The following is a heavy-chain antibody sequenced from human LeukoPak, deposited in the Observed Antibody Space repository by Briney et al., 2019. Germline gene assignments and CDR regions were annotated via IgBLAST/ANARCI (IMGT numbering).Heavy chain of an antibody. CDR2: INPSGGST. CDR1: GYTFTIYY. J-gene: IGHJ3*02. CDR3: ARDAPSAVAGYDAFDI. Sequence: GASVMVSCKASGYTFTIYYMHWVRQAPGQGLEWMGIINPSGGSTSYAQKFQGRVTMTKDTSTSTVYMELNSLRSEDTAVYYCARDAPSAVAGYDAFDIWGQGTMVTVSS. D-gene: IGHD6-19*01. V-gene: IGHV1-46*01.